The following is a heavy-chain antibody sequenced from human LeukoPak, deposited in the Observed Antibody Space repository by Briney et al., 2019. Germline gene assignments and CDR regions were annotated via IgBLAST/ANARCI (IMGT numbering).Heavy chain of an antibody. Sequence: GGSLRLSCAASGFTFSSYAMSWVRQAPGKGLEWVSAISGSGGSTYYADSVKGRFTISRDNSKNTLYLQMNSLRAEDTAVYYCAKGGSFWYYDSSGYPDYWGQGTLVTVSS. V-gene: IGHV3-23*01. CDR2: ISGSGGST. CDR3: AKGGSFWYYDSSGYPDY. D-gene: IGHD3-22*01. J-gene: IGHJ4*02. CDR1: GFTFSSYA.